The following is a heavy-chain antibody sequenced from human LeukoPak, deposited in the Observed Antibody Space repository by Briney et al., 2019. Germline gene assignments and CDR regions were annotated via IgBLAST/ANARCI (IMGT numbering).Heavy chain of an antibody. CDR2: TYYRSKWYN. D-gene: IGHD1-26*01. V-gene: IGHV6-1*01. J-gene: IGHJ4*02. CDR3: ARRGAGQAYDY. Sequence: SQTLSLTCAISGDSVSSNSATCDWISQSPSRGLEWLGRTYYRSKWYNDYAISVNSRITINADTSKNQVSLQLNSVTPEDMAVYFCARRGAGQAYDYWGQGTLVTVSS. CDR1: GDSVSSNSAT.